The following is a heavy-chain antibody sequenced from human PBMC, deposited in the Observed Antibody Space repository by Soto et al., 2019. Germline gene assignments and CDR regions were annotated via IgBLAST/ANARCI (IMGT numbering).Heavy chain of an antibody. CDR3: AKGLTGIAVAGTGYFQH. D-gene: IGHD6-19*01. V-gene: IGHV3-23*01. Sequence: GGSLRLSCAASGFTFSSYAMSWVRQAPGKGLEWVSGISGSGDSTYYADSVKGRFTISRDNSKNTLYLQMNSLRAEDTAVYYCAKGLTGIAVAGTGYFQHWGQGT. CDR2: ISGSGDST. CDR1: GFTFSSYA. J-gene: IGHJ1*01.